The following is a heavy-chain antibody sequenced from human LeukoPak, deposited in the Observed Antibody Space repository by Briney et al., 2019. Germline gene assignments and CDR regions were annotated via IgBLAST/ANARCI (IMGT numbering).Heavy chain of an antibody. V-gene: IGHV3-48*03. CDR3: ARLSRATPDY. CDR2: ISSTGRTM. CDR1: GFTFSNYE. Sequence: GGSLRLSCADSGFTFSNYEMVWVRQAPGKGLEWVSYISSTGRTMYYADSVKGRFTISRHNAKKSLYLQMNSLRAEDTAVYYCARLSRATPDYWGQGTLVTVSS. J-gene: IGHJ4*02.